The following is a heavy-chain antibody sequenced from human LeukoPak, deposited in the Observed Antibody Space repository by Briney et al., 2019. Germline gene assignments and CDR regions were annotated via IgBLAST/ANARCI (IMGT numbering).Heavy chain of an antibody. Sequence: SVKVSCKASGYTFTSYGISWVRQAPGQGLEWMGGIIPIFGATNHAQKFQGRITVTADESTTTAYMELSSLRSEDTAVYYCARDGPYDSSGYFYGHNWFDPWGQGTLVTVSS. D-gene: IGHD3-22*01. V-gene: IGHV1-69*13. CDR2: IIPIFGAT. CDR1: GYTFTSYG. J-gene: IGHJ5*02. CDR3: ARDGPYDSSGYFYGHNWFDP.